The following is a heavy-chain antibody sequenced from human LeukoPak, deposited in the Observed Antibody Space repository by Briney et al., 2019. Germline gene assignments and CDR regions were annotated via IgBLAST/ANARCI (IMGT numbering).Heavy chain of an antibody. CDR1: GGSISSSSYY. Sequence: SETLSLTCTVSGGSISSSSYYWGWIRQPPGKGLEWIGSIYYSGSTYYNPSLKSRVTISVDTSKNQFSLKLSSVTAADTAVYYCARAWGDYYYYYMDVWGKGTTVTVSS. J-gene: IGHJ6*03. CDR2: IYYSGST. CDR3: ARAWGDYYYYYMDV. D-gene: IGHD3-16*01. V-gene: IGHV4-39*07.